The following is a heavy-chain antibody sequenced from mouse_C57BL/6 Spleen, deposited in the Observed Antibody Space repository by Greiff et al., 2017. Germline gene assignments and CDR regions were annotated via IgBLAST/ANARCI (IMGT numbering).Heavy chain of an antibody. Sequence: VQLQQPGAELVKPGASVKLFCKASGYTFTSYWMQWVKQRPGQGLEWIGEIDPSDSYTNYNQKFKGKATLTVDTSSSTAYMQLSSLTSEDSAVYYCARGRAFDYWGQGTTLTVSS. CDR3: ARGRAFDY. CDR2: IDPSDSYT. CDR1: GYTFTSYW. V-gene: IGHV1-50*01. D-gene: IGHD3-3*01. J-gene: IGHJ2*01.